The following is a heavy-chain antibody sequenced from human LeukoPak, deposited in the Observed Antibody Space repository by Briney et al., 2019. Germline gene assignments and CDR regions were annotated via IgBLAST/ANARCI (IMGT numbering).Heavy chain of an antibody. D-gene: IGHD3-3*01. CDR1: GGSISSYY. Sequence: SETLSLTCTVSGGSISSYYWSWIRQPPGKGLEWIGYIYYSGSTNYNPSLKGRVTISVDTSKNQFSLKLSSVTAADTAVYYCARLGYLAWNTYYDFWSGYYYYGMDVWGQGTTVTVSS. CDR2: IYYSGST. CDR3: ARLGYLAWNTYYDFWSGYYYYGMDV. J-gene: IGHJ6*02. V-gene: IGHV4-59*01.